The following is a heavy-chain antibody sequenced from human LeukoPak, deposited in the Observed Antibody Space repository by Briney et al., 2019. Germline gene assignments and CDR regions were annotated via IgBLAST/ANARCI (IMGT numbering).Heavy chain of an antibody. J-gene: IGHJ6*03. Sequence: GSLTLSCAASGVTFSGYAMHWVRKPPRKGLEYVSTISSTEGNTYYANSMKGRFTISIDTSNNTLSLQMGSLRAEDTAVYYFARSRRLDLHFYYYLHVWGKGTTVSVCS. CDR3: ARSRRLDLHFYYYLHV. V-gene: IGHV3-64*01. D-gene: IGHD4-17*01. CDR1: GVTFSGYA. CDR2: ISSTEGNT.